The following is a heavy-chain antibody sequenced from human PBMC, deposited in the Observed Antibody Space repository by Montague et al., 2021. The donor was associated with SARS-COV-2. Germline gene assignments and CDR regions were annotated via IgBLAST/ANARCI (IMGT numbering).Heavy chain of an antibody. J-gene: IGHJ4*02. Sequence: PALVKPTQTLTLTCTFSGFSLSTPNVGVAWIRQPPGRALEWLALIYWDDDKPYSPSLKSRLTITKDTSKNQVVLTMTNMDPVDTATYYCAHSYGDYLFDYWGQGTLVTVSS. CDR2: IYWDDDK. D-gene: IGHD4-17*01. CDR1: GFSLSTPNVG. CDR3: AHSYGDYLFDY. V-gene: IGHV2-5*02.